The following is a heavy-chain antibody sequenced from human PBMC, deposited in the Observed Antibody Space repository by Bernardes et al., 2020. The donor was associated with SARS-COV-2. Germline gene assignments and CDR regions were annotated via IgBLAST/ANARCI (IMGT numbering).Heavy chain of an antibody. V-gene: IGHV4-59*01. CDR3: ARGGYSSGWYPYYYYGMDV. J-gene: IGHJ6*02. CDR2: IYYSGST. Sequence: ETLSLTCTVSGGSISSYYWSWIRQPPGKGLEWIGYIYYSGSTNYNPSLKSRVTISVDTSKNQFSLKLSSVTAADTAVYYCARGGYSSGWYPYYYYGMDVWGQGTTVTVSS. D-gene: IGHD6-19*01. CDR1: GGSISSYY.